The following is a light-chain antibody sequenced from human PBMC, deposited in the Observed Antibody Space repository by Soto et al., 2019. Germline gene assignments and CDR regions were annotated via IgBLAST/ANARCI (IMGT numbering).Light chain of an antibody. CDR1: QDIGND. CDR3: LQDYNYPRT. CDR2: TAS. Sequence: IQMTQSPSSMSASVGDRVTITCRASQDIGNDLGWYQQKPGKAPRLLISTASTLESGVPARFSGSGSGTHFILTISSLQPEAFATYFCLQDYNYPRTFGQVTQVEI. V-gene: IGKV1-6*01. J-gene: IGKJ1*01.